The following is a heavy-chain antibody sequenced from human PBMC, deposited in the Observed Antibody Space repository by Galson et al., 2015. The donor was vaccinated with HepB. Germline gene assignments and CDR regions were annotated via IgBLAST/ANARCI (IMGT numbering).Heavy chain of an antibody. V-gene: IGHV1-2*02. Sequence: SVTVSCKASGYTFTGYYMHWVRQAPGQGLEWMGWINPNSGGTNYAQKFQGRVTMTRDTSISTAYMELSRLRSDDTAVYYCARDNDDSSGYGDWGQGTLVTVSS. J-gene: IGHJ4*02. CDR1: GYTFTGYY. CDR2: INPNSGGT. D-gene: IGHD3-22*01. CDR3: ARDNDDSSGYGD.